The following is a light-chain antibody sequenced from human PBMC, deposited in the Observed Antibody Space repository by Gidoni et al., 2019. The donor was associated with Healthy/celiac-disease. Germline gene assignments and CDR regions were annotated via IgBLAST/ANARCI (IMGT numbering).Light chain of an antibody. Sequence: SYELTQPLSVSVALGQTARITCGGNNIGSKNVHWYPQKPGRAPVLVIYRDSNRPSGIPERFSGSNSGNTATLTISRAQAGDEADYYCQVWDSSTVVFGGGTKLTVL. J-gene: IGLJ2*01. CDR2: RDS. CDR1: NIGSKN. CDR3: QVWDSSTVV. V-gene: IGLV3-9*01.